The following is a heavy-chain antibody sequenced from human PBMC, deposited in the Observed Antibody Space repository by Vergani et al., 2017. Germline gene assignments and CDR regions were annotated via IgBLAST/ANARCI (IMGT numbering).Heavy chain of an antibody. CDR3: ATGTARWLQFGGFDY. CDR2: VDPEDGET. J-gene: IGHJ4*02. D-gene: IGHD5-24*01. CDR1: GYTFTDYY. Sequence: VQLVQSGAEVKKPGSSVKVSCKVSGYTFTDYYMHWVQQAPGKGLEWMGLVDPEDGETIYAEKFQGRVTITADTSTDTAYMELSSLRSEDTAVYYCATGTARWLQFGGFDYWGQGTLVTVSS. V-gene: IGHV1-69-2*01.